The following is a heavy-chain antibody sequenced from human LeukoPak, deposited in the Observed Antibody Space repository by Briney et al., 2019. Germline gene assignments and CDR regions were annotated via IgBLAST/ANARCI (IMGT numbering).Heavy chain of an antibody. CDR2: INAGNGNT. V-gene: IGHV1-3*01. Sequence: ASVKVSCKASGYTFTSYAMHWVRQAPGQRLEWMGWINAGNGNTKYSQKFQGRVTITRNTSISTAYMELSSLRSEDTAVYYCARRSRDGYIIILDYWGQGTLVTVSS. CDR3: ARRSRDGYIIILDY. J-gene: IGHJ4*02. D-gene: IGHD5-24*01. CDR1: GYTFTSYA.